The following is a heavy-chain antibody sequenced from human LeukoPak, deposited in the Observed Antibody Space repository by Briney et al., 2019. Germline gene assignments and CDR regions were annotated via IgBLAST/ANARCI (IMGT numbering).Heavy chain of an antibody. CDR2: ISVSGTYT. D-gene: IGHD3-10*01. CDR3: AKYGSGTYYNGLH. Sequence: PVGSLRLSCAASGFTFSSYAMTWVRQAPGKGLQWVSTISVSGTYTYYADSVKGRLTISRDISKSTLYLRMNSLRDEDTALYYCAKYGSGTYYNGLHWGQGTLVSVSS. J-gene: IGHJ4*02. V-gene: IGHV3-23*01. CDR1: GFTFSSYA.